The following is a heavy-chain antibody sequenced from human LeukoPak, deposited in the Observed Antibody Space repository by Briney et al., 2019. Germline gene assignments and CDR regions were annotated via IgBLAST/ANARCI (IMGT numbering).Heavy chain of an antibody. V-gene: IGHV4-38-2*02. CDR2: IYHSGST. Sequence: SETLSLTCTVSGYSISSGDYWGWIRQPPGKGLEWIGSIYHSGSTYYNPSLKSRVTISVDTSKNQFSLKLSSVTAADTAVYYCARAGRYYGSGSYTGYWGQGTLVTVSS. J-gene: IGHJ4*02. CDR3: ARAGRYYGSGSYTGY. D-gene: IGHD3-10*01. CDR1: GYSISSGDY.